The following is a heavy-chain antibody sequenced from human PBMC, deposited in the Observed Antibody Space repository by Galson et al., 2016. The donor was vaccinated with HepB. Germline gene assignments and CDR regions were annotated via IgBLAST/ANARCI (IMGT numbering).Heavy chain of an antibody. V-gene: IGHV3-23*01. Sequence: SLRLSCAASGFTFSSNAMNWVRQAPGKGLEWVSTISGSETTSYADSMKGRFTISRDNSKNTLFLQMNSLRVEDMAVYYCAKGSDYYGWGSYPYYFDYWGQGTLGTGSS. J-gene: IGHJ4*02. CDR1: GFTFSSNA. CDR2: ISGSETT. CDR3: AKGSDYYGWGSYPYYFDY. D-gene: IGHD3-10*01.